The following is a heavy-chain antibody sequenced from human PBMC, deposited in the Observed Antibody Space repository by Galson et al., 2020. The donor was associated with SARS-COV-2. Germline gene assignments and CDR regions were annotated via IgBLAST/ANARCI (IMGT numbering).Heavy chain of an antibody. Sequence: SVKVSCKASGFTFTSSAVQWVRQARGQRLEWIGWIVVGSGNTNYAQKFQERVTITRDMSTSTAYMELSSLRSEDTAVYYCAAPSCSSTSCYDAFDILGQGTMVTVSS. CDR1: GFTFTSSA. D-gene: IGHD2-2*01. J-gene: IGHJ3*02. V-gene: IGHV1-58*01. CDR3: AAPSCSSTSCYDAFDI. CDR2: IVVGSGNT.